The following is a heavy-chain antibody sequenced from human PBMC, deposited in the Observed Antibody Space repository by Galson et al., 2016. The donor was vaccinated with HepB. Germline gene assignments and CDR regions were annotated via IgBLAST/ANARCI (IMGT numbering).Heavy chain of an antibody. CDR2: IWHDGWTK. CDR3: ARSSPVGATHAGLDY. D-gene: IGHD1-26*01. CDR1: GFAFSAFG. Sequence: SLRLSCAASGFAFSAFGMHWVRQAPGKGLEWVADIWHDGWTKHYADSMKGRFTISRDNSLHTLYLHVSTLRVEDTAVYYCARSSPVGATHAGLDYWGQGILVAVSS. V-gene: IGHV3-33*01. J-gene: IGHJ4*02.